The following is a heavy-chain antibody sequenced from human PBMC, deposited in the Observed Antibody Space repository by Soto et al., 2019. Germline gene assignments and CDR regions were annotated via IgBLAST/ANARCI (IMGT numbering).Heavy chain of an antibody. CDR1: GFTFSWYW. CDR2: IKQDGSEK. Sequence: EVQLVESGGGLVQPGGSLRLSCVDSGFTFSWYWMSWVRQAPGKGLEWVANIKQDGSEKNYADSLKGRFTISRDNAKNSLYLQMSSLSADDTAVYYCARVVGATNTLHNGGQGTLVTVSS. D-gene: IGHD1-26*01. J-gene: IGHJ4*02. V-gene: IGHV3-7*01. CDR3: ARVVGATNTLHN.